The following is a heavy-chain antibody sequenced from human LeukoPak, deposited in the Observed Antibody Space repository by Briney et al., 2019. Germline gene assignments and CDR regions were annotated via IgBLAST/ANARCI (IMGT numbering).Heavy chain of an antibody. D-gene: IGHD4-17*01. J-gene: IGHJ6*02. CDR1: GGSISSGGYY. CDR2: IYYSGST. Sequence: PSETLSLTCTVSGGSISSGGYYWSWIRQHPGKGLEWIGYIYYSGSTYYNPSLKSRVTISVDTSKNQFSLELSSVTAADTAVYYCARDRATATTSYGMDVWGQGTTVTVSS. CDR3: ARDRATATTSYGMDV. V-gene: IGHV4-31*03.